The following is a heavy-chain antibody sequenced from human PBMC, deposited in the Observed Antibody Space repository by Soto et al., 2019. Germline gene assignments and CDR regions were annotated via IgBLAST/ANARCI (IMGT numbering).Heavy chain of an antibody. CDR1: GGSINTFY. V-gene: IGHV4-4*07. J-gene: IGHJ4*02. D-gene: IGHD5-12*01. Sequence: SETLSLTCTVSGGSINTFYWSWVRQPAGKGLEWIGRIFSSGSTSFNPSLESRVAMSVDTSKNHFSLNLSSVTAADMAVYYCARDGSYSAYNFAHGIQLWSFDFWGQGXLVTVSS. CDR2: IFSSGST. CDR3: ARDGSYSAYNFAHGIQLWSFDF.